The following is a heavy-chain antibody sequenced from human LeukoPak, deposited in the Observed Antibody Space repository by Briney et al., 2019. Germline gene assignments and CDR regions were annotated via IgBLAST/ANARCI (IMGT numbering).Heavy chain of an antibody. D-gene: IGHD1-20*01. J-gene: IGHJ4*02. CDR2: ISGSGGST. Sequence: GGSLRLSCAASGFTFSNAWMSWVRQAPGKGLEWVSAISGSGGSTYYADSVKGRFTISRDNSKNTLYLQMNSLRAEDTAVYYCARGKKASNWKWGQGTLVTVSS. V-gene: IGHV3-23*01. CDR1: GFTFSNAW. CDR3: ARGKKASNWK.